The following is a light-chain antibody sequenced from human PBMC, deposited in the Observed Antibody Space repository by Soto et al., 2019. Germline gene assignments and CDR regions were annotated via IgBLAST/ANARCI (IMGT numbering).Light chain of an antibody. Sequence: QSALTQPRSVSGSPGQSVTISCTGASGDVGGYNFVSWYQQHPGKAPTLMIFDVSQRPSGVPDRFSGSKSGNTASLTISGLQAEDEADYYCCSYGGSYTWVFGGGTKLTAL. V-gene: IGLV2-11*01. J-gene: IGLJ3*02. CDR2: DVS. CDR1: SGDVGGYNF. CDR3: CSYGGSYTWV.